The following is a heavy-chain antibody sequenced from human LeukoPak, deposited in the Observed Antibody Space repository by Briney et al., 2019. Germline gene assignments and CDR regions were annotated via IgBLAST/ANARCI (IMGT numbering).Heavy chain of an antibody. D-gene: IGHD1-14*01. V-gene: IGHV4-4*07. J-gene: IGHJ3*02. CDR1: GGSISSYY. CDR3: ARGGAAGDAFDI. Sequence: SETLSLTCTVSGGSISSYYWSRIRQPAGKGLEWIGRFYSSGSTNYNPSLTSRVTISLDKSKNQFSLKLTSVTAADTAVYYCARGGAAGDAFDIWGQGTMVTVSS. CDR2: FYSSGST.